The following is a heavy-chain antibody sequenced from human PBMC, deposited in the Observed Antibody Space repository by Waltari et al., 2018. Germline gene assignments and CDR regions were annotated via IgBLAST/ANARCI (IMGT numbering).Heavy chain of an antibody. CDR1: GGSLSSYY. J-gene: IGHJ4*02. V-gene: IGHV4-59*01. Sequence: QVQLQESGPGLVKPSETLSLTCTVSGGSLSSYYWSWIRQHPGKGLEWIGYIYYSGSTNYNPSLKSRVTISVDTSKNQFSLKLSSVTAADTAVYYCARGKQQLVPRGYYFDYWGQGTLVTVSS. D-gene: IGHD6-13*01. CDR2: IYYSGST. CDR3: ARGKQQLVPRGYYFDY.